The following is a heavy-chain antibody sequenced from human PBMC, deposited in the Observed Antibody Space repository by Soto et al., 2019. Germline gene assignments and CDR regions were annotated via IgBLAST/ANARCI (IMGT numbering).Heavy chain of an antibody. Sequence: PGGSLRLSCAASGFSLSSYAMTWVRQAPGNGLEWVSVFTTTGDTIYADSVKGRFTISRDNSKNTVFLQLTSLRADDTAVYYCVAELRGYCSSTRCYQGDYWGQGTLVTVSS. V-gene: IGHV3-23*01. CDR3: VAELRGYCSSTRCYQGDY. CDR1: GFSLSSYA. CDR2: FTTTGDT. J-gene: IGHJ4*02. D-gene: IGHD2-2*01.